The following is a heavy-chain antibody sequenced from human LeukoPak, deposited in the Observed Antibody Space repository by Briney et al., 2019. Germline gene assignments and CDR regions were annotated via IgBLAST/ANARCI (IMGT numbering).Heavy chain of an antibody. J-gene: IGHJ4*02. CDR2: IKQDESEK. CDR3: ARDVPFGESCDY. V-gene: IGHV3-7*04. CDR1: GFTFSSYW. D-gene: IGHD3-10*01. Sequence: GGSLRLSCAASGFTFSSYWMSWVSHAPGKGLEWVANIKQDESEKYYVHSVEGRFTISRDNAKNSLYLQMNSLRAEDAGVYYCARDVPFGESCDYWGQGTLVSVSS.